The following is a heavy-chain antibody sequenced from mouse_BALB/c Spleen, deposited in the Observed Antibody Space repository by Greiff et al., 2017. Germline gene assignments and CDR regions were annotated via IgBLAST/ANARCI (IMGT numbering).Heavy chain of an antibody. V-gene: IGHV3-6*02. CDR1: GYSITSGYY. J-gene: IGHJ3*01. CDR3: ARGDYDYDDAWFAY. CDR2: ISYDGSN. D-gene: IGHD2-4*01. Sequence: DVQLQESGPGLVKPSQSLSLTCSVTGYSITSGYYWNWIRQFPGNKLEWMGYISYDGSNNYNPSLKNRISITRDTSKNQFFLKLNSVTTEDTATYYCARGDYDYDDAWFAYWGQGTLVTVSA.